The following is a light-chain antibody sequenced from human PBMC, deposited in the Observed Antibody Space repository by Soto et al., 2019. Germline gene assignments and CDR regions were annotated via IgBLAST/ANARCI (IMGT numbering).Light chain of an antibody. CDR1: QDISNF. V-gene: IGKV1-33*01. CDR2: DAS. J-gene: IGKJ5*01. Sequence: DIQMTQSPSSLSVSVGDRVTITCQAIQDISNFLNWYQQKPGKAPKVLIYDASTLDTGVPSRFSGGGSGTDFTFSISSLQPEDIATYYCQQYDSLPITFGQGTRLEI. CDR3: QQYDSLPIT.